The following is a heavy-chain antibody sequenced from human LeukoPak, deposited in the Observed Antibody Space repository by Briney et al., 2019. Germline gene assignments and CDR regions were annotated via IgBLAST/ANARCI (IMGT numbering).Heavy chain of an antibody. CDR2: ISYDGRYK. CDR3: AKDPGYWSGYYYYYYMDV. D-gene: IGHD3-3*01. V-gene: IGHV3-30*01. J-gene: IGHJ6*03. CDR1: GFTFTSFT. Sequence: GTSLRLSCVASGFTFTSFTMHWVRQAPGKGLEWLAVISYDGRYKFYADSVKGRFTVSRDDSQNTLYLQMNSLRAEDTAVYYCAKDPGYWSGYYYYYYMDVWGKGTTVTVSS.